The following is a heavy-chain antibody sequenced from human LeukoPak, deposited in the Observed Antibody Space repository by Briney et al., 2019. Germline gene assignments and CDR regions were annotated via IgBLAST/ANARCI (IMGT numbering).Heavy chain of an antibody. V-gene: IGHV3-23*01. CDR2: ISGSGGST. CDR3: ARASMYYDSSGYYRTTIDY. Sequence: GGSLRLSCAASGFTFSSYAMSWVRQAPGKGLEWVSAISGSGGSTYYADSVKGRFTISRDNSKNTLYLQMNSLRAEDTAVYYCARASMYYDSSGYYRTTIDYWGQGTLVTVSS. J-gene: IGHJ4*02. CDR1: GFTFSSYA. D-gene: IGHD3-22*01.